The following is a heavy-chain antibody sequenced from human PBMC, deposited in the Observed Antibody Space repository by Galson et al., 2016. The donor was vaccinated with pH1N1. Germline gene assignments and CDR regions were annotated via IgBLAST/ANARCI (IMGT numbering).Heavy chain of an antibody. CDR1: GDSVSAKSVT. J-gene: IGHJ4*02. V-gene: IGHV6-1*01. Sequence: CAISGDSVSAKSVTWNWIRQSPSKGLERLGRAYFRSQWHNDYAESLRGRLTVNADTSKNEFSLQLNSVTPEDTAVYYCARAKYDNLWGSYRLDYWGQGTLVTVSS. D-gene: IGHD3-16*02. CDR3: ARAKYDNLWGSYRLDY. CDR2: AYFRSQWHN.